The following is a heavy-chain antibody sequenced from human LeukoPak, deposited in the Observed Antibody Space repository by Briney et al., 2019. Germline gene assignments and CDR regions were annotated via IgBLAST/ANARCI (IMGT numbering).Heavy chain of an antibody. CDR2: IYSGGST. V-gene: IGHV3-53*01. CDR1: GFTVSRNY. CDR3: ARQVPPFYYYNFTDV. J-gene: IGHJ6*03. D-gene: IGHD2-2*01. Sequence: PGGSLRLSCAASGFTVSRNYMSWVRQAPGKGLEWVSVIYSGGSTYYADSVKGRFTISRNNSKNTLYLQRNGLRAEDTAVYYCARQVPPFYYYNFTDVWGKGTTVTISS.